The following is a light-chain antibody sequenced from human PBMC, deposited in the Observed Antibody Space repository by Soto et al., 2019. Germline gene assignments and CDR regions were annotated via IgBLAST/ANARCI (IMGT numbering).Light chain of an antibody. CDR3: QQYNNWPLT. CDR2: NAS. CDR1: QTISKY. J-gene: IGKJ4*01. Sequence: EIVVTQSPAALSLPPGERATIFCKTSQTISKYLVWYQQKPGQAPRLLINNASNRATGIPARFSGSGSGTEFTLTISSLQSEDFAVYYCQQYNNWPLTFGGGTKVDNK. V-gene: IGKV3D-15*01.